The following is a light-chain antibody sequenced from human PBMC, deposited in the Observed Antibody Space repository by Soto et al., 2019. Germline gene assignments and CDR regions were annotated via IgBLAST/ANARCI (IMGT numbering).Light chain of an antibody. J-gene: IGLJ2*01. Sequence: QSALTQPASVSGSPEQSITISCTGTSSDVGSYNLVSWYQQHPGKAPKLMIYEVSKRPSGVSNRFSGSKSGNTASLTISGLQAEDEADYYCCSYAGSSTDVVFGGGTKLTVL. CDR3: CSYAGSSTDVV. CDR2: EVS. V-gene: IGLV2-23*02. CDR1: SSDVGSYNL.